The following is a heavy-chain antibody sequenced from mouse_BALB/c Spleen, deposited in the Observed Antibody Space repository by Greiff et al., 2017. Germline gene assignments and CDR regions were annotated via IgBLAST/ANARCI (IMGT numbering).Heavy chain of an antibody. CDR2: ISSGGST. CDR1: GFTFSSYA. CDR3: ARGRTDYDYLFAY. J-gene: IGHJ3*01. V-gene: IGHV5-6-5*01. Sequence: EVKVVESGGGLVKPGGSLKLSCAASGFTFSSYAMSWVRQTPEKRLEWVASISSGGSTYYPDSVKGRFTISRDNARNILYLQMSSLRSEDTAMYYCARGRTDYDYLFAYWGQGTLVTVSA. D-gene: IGHD2-4*01.